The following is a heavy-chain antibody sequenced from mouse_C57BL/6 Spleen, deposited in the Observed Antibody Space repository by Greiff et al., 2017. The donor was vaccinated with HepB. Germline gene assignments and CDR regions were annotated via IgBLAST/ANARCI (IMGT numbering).Heavy chain of an antibody. CDR3: TTGGDYAWFAY. J-gene: IGHJ3*01. CDR1: GFNIKDYY. V-gene: IGHV14-1*01. CDR2: IDPEDGDT. Sequence: EVQLQQSGAELVRPGASVKLSCTASGFNIKDYYMHWVKQRPEQGLEWIGRIDPEDGDTEYAPKFQGKATMTADTSTNTAYLQRSSLTSEDTAVYYCTTGGDYAWFAYWGQGTLVTVSA. D-gene: IGHD2-13*01.